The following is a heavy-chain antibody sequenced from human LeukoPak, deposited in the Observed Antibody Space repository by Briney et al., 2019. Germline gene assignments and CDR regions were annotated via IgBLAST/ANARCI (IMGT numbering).Heavy chain of an antibody. D-gene: IGHD4-23*01. CDR3: AKDQVYGGNTLGVFDI. CDR1: GFTFTTYA. J-gene: IGHJ3*02. V-gene: IGHV3-23*01. CDR2: ISGSGGLT. Sequence: GGSQRLSCAASGFTFTTYAMSWVRQAPGKGLEWVSGISGSGGLTYYADSVKGRFTMSRDNSKNTLYLQMNSLRAEDTAVYYCAKDQVYGGNTLGVFDIWGQGTMVTVSS.